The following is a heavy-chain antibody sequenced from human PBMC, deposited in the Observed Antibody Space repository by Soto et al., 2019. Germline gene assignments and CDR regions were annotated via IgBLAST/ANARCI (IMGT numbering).Heavy chain of an antibody. Sequence: GESLKISCKGSGYSFISYWIGWVRQMPGKGLEWMGIIYPGDSDTRYSPSFQGQVTISADKSISTAYLQWSSLKASDTAMYYCARQSTLYGSGSYGDYWGQGTLVTVSS. CDR1: GYSFISYW. CDR2: IYPGDSDT. CDR3: ARQSTLYGSGSYGDY. V-gene: IGHV5-51*01. J-gene: IGHJ4*02. D-gene: IGHD3-10*01.